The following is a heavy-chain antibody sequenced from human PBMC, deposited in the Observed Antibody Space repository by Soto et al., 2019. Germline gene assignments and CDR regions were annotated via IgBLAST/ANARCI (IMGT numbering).Heavy chain of an antibody. D-gene: IGHD6-13*01. Sequence: SETLSLTCTVSGGSISSYYWSWIRQPPGKGLEWIGYIYYSGSTNYNHSLKSRVTMSIDTSMSKVSLKLSCVTSEDTAVYYCARDLSIAAAGPIFDYWGQGTLVTVSS. J-gene: IGHJ4*02. CDR2: IYYSGST. CDR1: GGSISSYY. CDR3: ARDLSIAAAGPIFDY. V-gene: IGHV4-59*01.